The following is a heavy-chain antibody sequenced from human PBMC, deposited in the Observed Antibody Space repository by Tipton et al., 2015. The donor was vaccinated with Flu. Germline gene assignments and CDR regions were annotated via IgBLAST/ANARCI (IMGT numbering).Heavy chain of an antibody. CDR3: ARRFDL. J-gene: IGHJ2*01. CDR2: IYSGGST. Sequence: AVSGFTVSTNYMTWVRQAPGKGLEWVSVIYSGGSTNYADSVKGRFTISRDNAKNSLYLQMSSLRAEDTAVYYCARRFDLWGRGTLVTVSS. V-gene: IGHV3-53*01. CDR1: GFTVSTNY.